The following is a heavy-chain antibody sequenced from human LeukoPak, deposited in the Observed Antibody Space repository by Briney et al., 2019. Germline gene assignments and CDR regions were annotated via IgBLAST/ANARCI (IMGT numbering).Heavy chain of an antibody. V-gene: IGHV3-30*02. D-gene: IGHD4-17*01. J-gene: IGHJ4*02. CDR3: AKSPGATTVTTGANY. CDR1: GFTFSSYG. Sequence: GSLRLSCAASGFTFSSYGMHWVRQAPGKGLEWVAFIRYDGSNKYYADSVKGRFTISRDNSKNTLYLQMNSLRAEDTAVYYCAKSPGATTVTTGANYWGRGTLVTVSS. CDR2: IRYDGSNK.